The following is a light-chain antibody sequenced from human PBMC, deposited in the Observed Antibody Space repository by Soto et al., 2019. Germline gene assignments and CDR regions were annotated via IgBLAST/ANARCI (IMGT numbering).Light chain of an antibody. J-gene: IGLJ1*01. CDR2: DSD. CDR3: GAWENSLTVYV. Sequence: QSVLTQPPSVSGAPGQEVTISCSGSSSNIAANSVSWYQHLPGTAPKLLIYDSDRRPSGIPARFSGSKSGTSATLGITGLQTGDEADYYCGAWENSLTVYVFGSGTKVTVL. CDR1: SSNIAANS. V-gene: IGLV1-51*01.